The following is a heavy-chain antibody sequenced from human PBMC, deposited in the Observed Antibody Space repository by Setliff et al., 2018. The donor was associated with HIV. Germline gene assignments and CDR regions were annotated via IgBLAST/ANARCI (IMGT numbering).Heavy chain of an antibody. V-gene: IGHV4-34*01. D-gene: IGHD1-7*01. CDR1: SLSGYY. CDR3: ARVRLELRQYWFDS. CDR2: IHSSGST. J-gene: IGHJ5*01. Sequence: SLSGYYWSWIRQPPGKGLEWLGEIHSSGSTNYNPSLKRRVTISVDTSKNQFSLKLNSVTAADTAVYYCARVRLELRQYWFDSWGQGSPVTVSS.